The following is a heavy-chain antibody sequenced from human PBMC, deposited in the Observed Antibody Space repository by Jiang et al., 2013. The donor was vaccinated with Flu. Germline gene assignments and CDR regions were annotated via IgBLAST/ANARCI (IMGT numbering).Heavy chain of an antibody. D-gene: IGHD3-16*02. V-gene: IGHV4-39*01. CDR3: ARHGGYPPRGGPFEY. CDR2: MYHSGST. Sequence: PGLVKPSETLSLTCTVSGDSISSSSYYWGWIRQPPGKGLEWIGNMYHSGSTYYNPSLKSRVTISVDTSKNQFSLRLSSVTAADTAVYYCARHGGYPPRGGPFEYWGQGTLVAVSS. CDR1: GDSISSSSYY. J-gene: IGHJ4*02.